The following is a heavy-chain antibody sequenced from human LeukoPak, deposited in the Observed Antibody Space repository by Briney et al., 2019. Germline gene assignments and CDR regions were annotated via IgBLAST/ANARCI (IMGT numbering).Heavy chain of an antibody. Sequence: PSETLSLTCTVSGGSISSYYWSWIRRPAGKGLEWIGRIYTSGSTNYNPSLKSRVTMSVDTSKNQFSLKLSSVTAADTAVYYCARDESNTIFGVGSLGAFDIWGQGTMVTVSS. J-gene: IGHJ3*02. V-gene: IGHV4-4*07. CDR2: IYTSGST. CDR3: ARDESNTIFGVGSLGAFDI. D-gene: IGHD3-3*01. CDR1: GGSISSYY.